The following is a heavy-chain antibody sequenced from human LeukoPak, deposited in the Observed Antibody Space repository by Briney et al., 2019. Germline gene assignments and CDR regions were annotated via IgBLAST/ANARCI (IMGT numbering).Heavy chain of an antibody. CDR2: ISSSSSTI. J-gene: IGHJ6*02. CDR3: ARAPQFSITMIVEHGMDV. Sequence: GGSLRLSCAASGFTFSSYSMNWVRQAPGKGLEWVSYISSSSSTIYYADSVKGRFTISRDNAKNSLYLQMNSLRAEDTAVYYRARAPQFSITMIVEHGMDVWGQGTTVTVSS. D-gene: IGHD3-22*01. CDR1: GFTFSSYS. V-gene: IGHV3-48*01.